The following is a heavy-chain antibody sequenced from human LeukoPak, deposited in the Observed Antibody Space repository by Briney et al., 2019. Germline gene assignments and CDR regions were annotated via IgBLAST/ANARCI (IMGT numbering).Heavy chain of an antibody. CDR1: EFTFRSYN. Sequence: PGGSLRLSCAASEFTFRSYNMHWVRQAPGTGLEWVAFIRNEGSNKYYADSVKGRFTISRDNSKNTLYLQMNSLRAEDTAVYYCARDSLDYYCMDVWGKGTTVTVSS. V-gene: IGHV3-30*02. D-gene: IGHD1-1*01. CDR3: ARDSLDYYCMDV. J-gene: IGHJ6*03. CDR2: IRNEGSNK.